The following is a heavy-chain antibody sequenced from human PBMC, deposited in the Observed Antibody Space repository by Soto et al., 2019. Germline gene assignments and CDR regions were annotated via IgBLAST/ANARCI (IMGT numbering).Heavy chain of an antibody. Sequence: ASVKVSCKASGYTFTSYGISWVRQAPGQGLEWMGWISAYNGKTNYAQKLQGRVTMTTDTSTNTAYMELRSLRSDDTAVYYCARDSVDIVVVPAATISPLAPWGQGTLVPVSS. CDR2: ISAYNGKT. CDR1: GYTFTSYG. CDR3: ARDSVDIVVVPAATISPLAP. J-gene: IGHJ5*02. D-gene: IGHD2-2*03. V-gene: IGHV1-18*01.